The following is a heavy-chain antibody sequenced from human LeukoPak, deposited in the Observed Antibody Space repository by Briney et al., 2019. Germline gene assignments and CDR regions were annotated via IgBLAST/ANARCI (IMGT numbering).Heavy chain of an antibody. CDR1: GGSISSGGYY. J-gene: IGHJ6*02. CDR3: ARAKSYYYDSSVSLFYYYYGMDV. V-gene: IGHV4-31*03. D-gene: IGHD3-22*01. Sequence: SQTLSLTCTVSGGSISSGGYYWSWIRQHPGKGLEWIGYIYYSGSPYYNPSLKSRVTISVDTSKNQFSLKLSSVTAADTAVYYCARAKSYYYDSSVSLFYYYYGMDVWGQGTTVTVSS. CDR2: IYYSGSP.